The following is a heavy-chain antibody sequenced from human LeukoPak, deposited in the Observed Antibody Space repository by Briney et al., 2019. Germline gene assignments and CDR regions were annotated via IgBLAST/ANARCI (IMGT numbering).Heavy chain of an antibody. Sequence: ASVKVSCKASGYTFTGYYIHWVRQAPGRGLEWMGWINPNTGVTNYAQKFQGRVTMTRDASVSTAYMELSSLNSDDTAVYYCARGIVSYRLDVWGKGTTVTVSS. J-gene: IGHJ6*03. V-gene: IGHV1-2*02. CDR2: INPNTGVT. CDR1: GYTFTGYY. D-gene: IGHD3-22*01. CDR3: ARGIVSYRLDV.